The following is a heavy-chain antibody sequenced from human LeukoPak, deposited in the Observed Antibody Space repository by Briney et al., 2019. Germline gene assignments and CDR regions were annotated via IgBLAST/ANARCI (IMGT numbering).Heavy chain of an antibody. CDR1: GFTFDDYA. CDR2: ISWNSGSI. D-gene: IGHD3-10*01. J-gene: IGHJ5*02. V-gene: IGHV3-9*01. Sequence: GRSLRLSCAASGFTFDDYAMHWVRQAPGKGLEWVSGISWNSGSIGYADSVKGRFTISRDNAKNSLYLQMNSLRAEDTALYYCAKGRNSGSGNTWFDPWGQGTLVTVSS. CDR3: AKGRNSGSGNTWFDP.